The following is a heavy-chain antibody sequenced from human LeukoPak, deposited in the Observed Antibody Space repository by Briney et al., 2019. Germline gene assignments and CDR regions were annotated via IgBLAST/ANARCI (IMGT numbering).Heavy chain of an antibody. CDR3: AKDSDYYHSSGYYYAYFQH. V-gene: IGHV3-48*02. CDR1: GFTFSTYS. J-gene: IGHJ1*01. CDR2: ISSSSSTI. D-gene: IGHD3-22*01. Sequence: GGSLRLSCAVSGFTFSTYSMNWVRQAPEKGLEWVSYISSSSSTIYYADSVKGRFTISRDNAKNSLYLQMNSLRDEDTAVYYCAKDSDYYHSSGYYYAYFQHWGQGTLVTVSS.